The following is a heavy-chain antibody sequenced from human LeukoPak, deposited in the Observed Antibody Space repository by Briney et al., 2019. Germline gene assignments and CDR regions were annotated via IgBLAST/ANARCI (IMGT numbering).Heavy chain of an antibody. CDR1: GGSLSNYY. Sequence: SETLSLTCTVSGGSLSNYYWNWIRQPPGKGLEWIAYIYYSGSTNYNPSLKSRVTISLDTSKNQFSLKLSSVTTADTAVYYCARMPDILTGLDTWGQGTLVTVSS. J-gene: IGHJ5*02. CDR2: IYYSGST. CDR3: ARMPDILTGLDT. D-gene: IGHD3-9*01. V-gene: IGHV4-59*01.